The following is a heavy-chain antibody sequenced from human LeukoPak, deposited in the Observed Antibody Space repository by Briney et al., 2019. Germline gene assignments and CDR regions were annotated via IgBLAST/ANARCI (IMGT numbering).Heavy chain of an antibody. CDR3: AREDIAAAGYY. CDR2: IYYSGST. Sequence: SETLSLTCAVYGGSFSSYYWGWIRQPPGKGLEWIGSIYYSGSTYYNPSLKSRVTISVDTSKNQFSLKLSSVTAADTAVYYCAREDIAAAGYYWGQGTLVTVSS. V-gene: IGHV4-39*07. J-gene: IGHJ4*02. CDR1: GGSFSSYY. D-gene: IGHD6-13*01.